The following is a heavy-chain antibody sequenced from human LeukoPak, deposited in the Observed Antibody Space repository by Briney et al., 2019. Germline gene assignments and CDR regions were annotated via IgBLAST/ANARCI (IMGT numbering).Heavy chain of an antibody. J-gene: IGHJ4*02. D-gene: IGHD3-22*01. V-gene: IGHV1-18*01. CDR3: ARGHYYDSSGYGLDY. Sequence: GASVKVSCKASGYTFTSYGISWVRQAPGQGLEWMGWISAYNGNTNYAQKLQGRVTMTTDTSTSTAYMELRSLRSDDTAVYYCARGHYYDSSGYGLDYWGQGTLVTVSS. CDR1: GYTFTSYG. CDR2: ISAYNGNT.